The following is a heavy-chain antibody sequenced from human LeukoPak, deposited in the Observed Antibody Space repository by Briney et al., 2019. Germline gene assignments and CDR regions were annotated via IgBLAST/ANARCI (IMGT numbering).Heavy chain of an antibody. J-gene: IGHJ4*02. CDR2: IYTSGST. CDR1: GGSISSGSYY. V-gene: IGHV4-61*02. CDR3: ARDRYYYDSGSYLLDY. D-gene: IGHD3-10*01. Sequence: SQTLSLTCTVSGGSISSGSYYWSWIRQPAGKGLEWIGRIYTSGSTNYNPSLKSRVTISVDTSKNQFSLKLSSVTAADTAVYYCARDRYYYDSGSYLLDYWGQGTLVTVSS.